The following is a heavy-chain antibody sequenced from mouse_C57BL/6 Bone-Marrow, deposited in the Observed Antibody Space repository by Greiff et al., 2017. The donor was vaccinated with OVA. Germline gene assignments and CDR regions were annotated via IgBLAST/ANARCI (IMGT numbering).Heavy chain of an antibody. V-gene: IGHV1-82*01. D-gene: IGHD1-2*01. CDR1: GYAFSSSW. Sequence: VQLQQSGPELVKPGASVKISCKASGYAFSSSWMNWVKQRPGKGLEWIGRIYPGDGDTNYNGKFKGKATLTADKSSSTAYMQLSSLTSEDSAVYFCARGYGYFFAYWGQGTLVTVSA. CDR2: IYPGDGDT. J-gene: IGHJ3*01. CDR3: ARGYGYFFAY.